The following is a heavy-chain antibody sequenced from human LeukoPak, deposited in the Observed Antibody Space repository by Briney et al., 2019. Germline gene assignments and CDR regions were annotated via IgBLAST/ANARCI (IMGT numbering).Heavy chain of an antibody. J-gene: IGHJ5*02. CDR3: ARVNSYGSGSYNWFDP. Sequence: SETLSLTCAVYGGSFSGYYWSWIRQPPGKGPEWIGEINRSGSTNYNPSLKSRVTISVDTSKNQFSLKLSSVTAADTAVYYCARVNSYGSGSYNWFDPWGQGTLVTVSS. CDR1: GGSFSGYY. D-gene: IGHD3-10*01. CDR2: INRSGST. V-gene: IGHV4-34*01.